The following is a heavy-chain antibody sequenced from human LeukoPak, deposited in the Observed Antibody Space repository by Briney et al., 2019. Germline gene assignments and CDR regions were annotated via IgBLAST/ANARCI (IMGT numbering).Heavy chain of an antibody. CDR2: INSDGSRT. CDR3: ARDRGYSYGYVPGNNFDY. V-gene: IGHV3-74*01. CDR1: GFTFSSYW. Sequence: GGSLRLSCAASGFTFSSYWMHWVRQAPGKGLVWVSRINSDGSRTSYADSVKGRITTSRDNAKNTLYLQMNSLRADDTAVYYCARDRGYSYGYVPGNNFDYWGQGTLVSVSS. J-gene: IGHJ4*02. D-gene: IGHD5-18*01.